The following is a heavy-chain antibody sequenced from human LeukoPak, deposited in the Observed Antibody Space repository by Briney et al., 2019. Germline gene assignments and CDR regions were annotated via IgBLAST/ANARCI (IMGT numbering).Heavy chain of an antibody. V-gene: IGHV1-69*13. CDR3: ATTNYYYYMDV. D-gene: IGHD1-26*01. Sequence: ASVKVSCKASGGTFSSYAISWVRQAPGQGLGWMGGIIPIFGTANYAQKFQGRVTITADESTSTAYMELSSLRSEDTAVYYCATTNYYYYMDVWGKGTTVTVSS. CDR1: GGTFSSYA. J-gene: IGHJ6*03. CDR2: IIPIFGTA.